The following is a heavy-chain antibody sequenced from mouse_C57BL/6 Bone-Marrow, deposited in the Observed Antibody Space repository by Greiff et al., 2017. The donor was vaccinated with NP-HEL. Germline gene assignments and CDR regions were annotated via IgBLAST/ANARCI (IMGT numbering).Heavy chain of an antibody. Sequence: QVQLQQSGAELARPGASVKLSCKASGYTFTSYGISWVKQRTGQGLEWIGEIYPRGGSTYYNEKFKGKATLTADKSSSTAYMELRSLTSEDSAVYFCARRGIYYGSSYWYFDVWGTGTTVTVSS. D-gene: IGHD1-1*01. CDR3: ARRGIYYGSSYWYFDV. J-gene: IGHJ1*03. V-gene: IGHV1-81*01. CDR2: IYPRGGST. CDR1: GYTFTSYG.